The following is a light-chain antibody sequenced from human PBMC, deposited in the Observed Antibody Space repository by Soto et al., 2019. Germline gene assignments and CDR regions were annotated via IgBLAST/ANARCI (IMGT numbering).Light chain of an antibody. CDR3: QQSYSTPRT. CDR1: QSISSY. CDR2: AAS. Sequence: DIQMTQSPSSLSASVGDRVTITCRASQSISSYLNWYQQKPGKAPKLLIYAASSLQSGVPSRFGGSGSGTDFTLTISSLQPEDFATYYCQQSYSTPRTFGGGTKVDIK. J-gene: IGKJ4*01. V-gene: IGKV1-39*01.